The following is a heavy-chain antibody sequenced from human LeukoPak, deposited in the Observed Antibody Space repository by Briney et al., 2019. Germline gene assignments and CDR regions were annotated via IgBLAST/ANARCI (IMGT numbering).Heavy chain of an antibody. CDR3: ARGRYGGNSGYYYGMDV. CDR2: IYYSGST. Sequence: SETLSLTCTVSGGSISSYYWSWIRQPPGKGLEWIGYIYYSGSTNYNPSLKSRVTISVDTSKNQFSLKLSSVTAADTAVYYCARGRYGGNSGYYYGMDVWGQGTTVTVSS. J-gene: IGHJ6*02. V-gene: IGHV4-59*01. D-gene: IGHD4-23*01. CDR1: GGSISSYY.